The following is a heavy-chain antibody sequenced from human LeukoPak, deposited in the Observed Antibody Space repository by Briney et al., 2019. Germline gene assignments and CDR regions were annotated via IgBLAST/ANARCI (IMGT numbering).Heavy chain of an antibody. D-gene: IGHD3-22*01. CDR2: IYPSDSDT. V-gene: IGHV5-51*01. Sequence: GESLKISCKGSGYSFTSYWIGWVRQMPGKGLEWMGIIYPSDSDTRYSPSFQGQVTISADKSISTAYLQWSSLKASDTAMYYCATSVVVIPRAFDYWGQGTLVTVSS. J-gene: IGHJ4*02. CDR3: ATSVVVIPRAFDY. CDR1: GYSFTSYW.